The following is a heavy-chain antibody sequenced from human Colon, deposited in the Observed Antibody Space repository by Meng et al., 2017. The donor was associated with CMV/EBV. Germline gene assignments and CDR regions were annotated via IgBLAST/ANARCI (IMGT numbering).Heavy chain of an antibody. CDR3: ARVRQLEGSSSNYYYYYGMDV. J-gene: IGHJ6*02. Sequence: SETLSLTCTVSGYSISSGYYWGWIRQPPGKGLEWIGSIYHSGSTNYNPSLKSRVTISVDTSKNQFSLKLSSVTAADTAVYYCARVRQLEGSSSNYYYYYGMDVWGQGTTVTVSS. V-gene: IGHV4-38-2*02. D-gene: IGHD1-1*01. CDR1: GYSISSGYY. CDR2: IYHSGST.